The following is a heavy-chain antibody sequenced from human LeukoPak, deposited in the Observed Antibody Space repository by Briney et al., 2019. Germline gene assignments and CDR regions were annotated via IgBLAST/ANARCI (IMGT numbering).Heavy chain of an antibody. V-gene: IGHV1-69*13. D-gene: IGHD2-2*01. J-gene: IGHJ3*02. Sequence: AVKVSCKASGGTFSIYAISWVRQAPGQGLEWMGGIIPIFGTANYAQKFQSRVTITADESTSTAYMEMSSLRYEDTAVYYCARGTPYCSSTSCGGDLDAFDIWGQGTMVTVSS. CDR3: ARGTPYCSSTSCGGDLDAFDI. CDR2: IIPIFGTA. CDR1: GGTFSIYA.